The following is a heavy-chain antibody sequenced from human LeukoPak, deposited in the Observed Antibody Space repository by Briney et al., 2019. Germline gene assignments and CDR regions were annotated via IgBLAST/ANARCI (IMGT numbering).Heavy chain of an antibody. V-gene: IGHV4-39*01. CDR3: ASFGVLMVYAIPDFHYMDV. Sequence: SETLSLTCTVSGGSLSSNSFYWGWIGQPPGKGLEWVGGIYFSGSTYYNSSLKTRVTISVDTSNTQLSLKLSSVTAADTAVYYCASFGVLMVYAIPDFHYMDVWGKGTTVTVSS. CDR1: GGSLSSNSFY. J-gene: IGHJ6*03. D-gene: IGHD2-8*01. CDR2: IYFSGST.